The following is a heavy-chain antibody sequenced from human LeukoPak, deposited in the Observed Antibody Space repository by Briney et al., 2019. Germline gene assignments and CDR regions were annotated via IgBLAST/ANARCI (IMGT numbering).Heavy chain of an antibody. Sequence: GSLRLSCAVSGITLSNYGMSWVRQAPGKGLEWVAGISDSGGRTNYADSVEGRFTISRDNPKNTLYLQMNSLRAEDTAVYFCAKRGVVIRVILVGFHKEAYYFDSWGQGALVTVSS. V-gene: IGHV3-23*01. D-gene: IGHD3-22*01. CDR3: AKRGVVIRVILVGFHKEAYYFDS. CDR2: ISDSGGRT. CDR1: GITLSNYG. J-gene: IGHJ4*02.